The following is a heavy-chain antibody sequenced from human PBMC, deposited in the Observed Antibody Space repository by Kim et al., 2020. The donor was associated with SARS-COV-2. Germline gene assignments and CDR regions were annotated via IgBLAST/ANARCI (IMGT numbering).Heavy chain of an antibody. CDR1: GFTFSSYA. CDR3: AKIHRYGDYYYGMDV. J-gene: IGHJ6*02. D-gene: IGHD3-10*01. V-gene: IGHV3-23*01. CDR2: ISGSGGST. Sequence: GGSLRLSCAASGFTFSSYAMSWVRQAPGKGLEWVSAISGSGGSTYYADSVKGRFTISRDNSKNTLYLQMNSLRAEDTAVYYCAKIHRYGDYYYGMDVWGQGTTVTVSS.